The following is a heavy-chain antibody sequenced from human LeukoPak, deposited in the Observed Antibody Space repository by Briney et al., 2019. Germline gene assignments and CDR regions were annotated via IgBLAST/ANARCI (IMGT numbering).Heavy chain of an antibody. CDR1: GYSFTSYW. CDR2: IYPGDSDT. J-gene: IGHJ3*02. D-gene: IGHD6-19*01. V-gene: IGHV5-51*01. CDR3: ARLSGGGWYLDAFDI. Sequence: EESLKISCKGSGYSFTSYWIGWVRQMPGKGLEWMGIIYPGDSDTSYSPSFQGQVTISADKSISTAYLQWSSLRASDTAMYYCARLSGGGWYLDAFDIWGQGTMVTVSS.